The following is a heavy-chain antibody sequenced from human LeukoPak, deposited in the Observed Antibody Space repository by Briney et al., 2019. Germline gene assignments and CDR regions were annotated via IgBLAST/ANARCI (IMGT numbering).Heavy chain of an antibody. CDR2: ISGSGGST. Sequence: GGSLRLSCAASGFTFSSYAMSWVRQAPGKGLEWVSAISGSGGSTYYADSVKGRFTISRDSSKNTLYLQMNSLRAEDTAVYYCARGSGYFLDFDYWGQGTLVAVSS. J-gene: IGHJ4*02. CDR1: GFTFSSYA. V-gene: IGHV3-23*01. D-gene: IGHD3-22*01. CDR3: ARGSGYFLDFDY.